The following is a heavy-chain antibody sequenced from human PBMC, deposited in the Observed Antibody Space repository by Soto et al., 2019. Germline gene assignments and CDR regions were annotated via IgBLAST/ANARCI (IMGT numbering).Heavy chain of an antibody. CDR2: ITGDDAGK. CDR3: VKDKGQWRGLDY. V-gene: IGHV3-43*01. J-gene: IGHJ4*02. Sequence: GGSLRLSCAVSGFTFDDYTMHWVRQAPGKGLEWVSLITGDDAGKHYADAVKGRFTISRDNSKNSLYLQMNSLRIEDSALYFCVKDKGQWRGLDYWGQGTLVTVSS. CDR1: GFTFDDYT. D-gene: IGHD6-19*01.